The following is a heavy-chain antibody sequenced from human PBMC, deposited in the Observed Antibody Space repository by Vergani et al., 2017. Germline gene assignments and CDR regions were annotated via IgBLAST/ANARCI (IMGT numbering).Heavy chain of an antibody. CDR2: ISGSGGST. D-gene: IGHD3-3*01. V-gene: IGHV3-23*01. J-gene: IGHJ5*02. Sequence: EVQLLESGGGLVQPGGSLRLSCAASGFTFSSYAMSWVRQAPGKGLEWVSAISGSGGSTYYADSVKGRLTISRDNSKNTLYLQMNSLRAEDTAVYYCAKDPRRLFWRGNLWGQGTLVTVSS. CDR1: GFTFSSYA. CDR3: AKDPRRLFWRGNL.